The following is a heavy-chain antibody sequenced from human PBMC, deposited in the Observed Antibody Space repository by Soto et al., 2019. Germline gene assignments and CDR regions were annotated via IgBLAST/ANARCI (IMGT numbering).Heavy chain of an antibody. Sequence: PGGSLRLSCAASGFTFSNAWMNWVRQAPGKGLEWVSSISGTGGSTYYADSVKGRFTISRDNSKNTLFLQMNSLRAEDTAVYYCAKDRSSSGTTVRFDPWGLGTLVTVSS. CDR3: AKDRSSSGTTVRFDP. CDR1: GFTFSNAW. CDR2: ISGTGGST. D-gene: IGHD1-1*01. V-gene: IGHV3-23*01. J-gene: IGHJ5*02.